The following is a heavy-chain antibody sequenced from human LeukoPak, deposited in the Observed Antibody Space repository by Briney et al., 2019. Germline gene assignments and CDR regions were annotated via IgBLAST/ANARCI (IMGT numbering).Heavy chain of an antibody. CDR1: GYTFTSYD. CDR3: ARESSSWYFDY. J-gene: IGHJ4*02. CDR2: MNPNSGGT. D-gene: IGHD6-13*01. Sequence: APVKVSCKASGYTFTSYDINWVRQATGQGLEWMGWMNPNSGGTNYAQKFQGRVTMTRDTSISTAYMELSRLRSDDTAVYYCARESSSWYFDYWGQGTLVTVSS. V-gene: IGHV1-2*02.